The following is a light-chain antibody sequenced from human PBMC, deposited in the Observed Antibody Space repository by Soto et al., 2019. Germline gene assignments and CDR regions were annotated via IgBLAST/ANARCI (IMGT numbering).Light chain of an antibody. J-gene: IGKJ1*01. V-gene: IGKV1-12*01. CDR3: QQANSFPPTT. Sequence: DIQMTQSPSSVSASGGDRVTLTRRASQGVRDWVAWYQQKPGKAPKLXFSTTSTLEDGVPSRFSGSASGTEFTLTISSLQPEDFATYYCQQANSFPPTTFGQGTKVDIK. CDR2: TTS. CDR1: QGVRDW.